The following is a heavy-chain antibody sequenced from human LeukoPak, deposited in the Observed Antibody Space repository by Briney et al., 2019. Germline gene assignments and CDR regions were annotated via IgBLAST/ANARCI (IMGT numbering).Heavy chain of an antibody. Sequence: GGSLRPSCAASGFTFSSYAMNWVRQVPEKGLEWVSAISGSSGNANYADSVKGRFTVSRDNSKNTLYLQMISLRAEDTALYYCAKDGAKDDRTGSLGHYFDAWGQGILVIVSS. CDR1: GFTFSSYA. CDR3: AKDGAKDDRTGSLGHYFDA. CDR2: ISGSSGNA. V-gene: IGHV3-23*01. D-gene: IGHD3-22*01. J-gene: IGHJ4*02.